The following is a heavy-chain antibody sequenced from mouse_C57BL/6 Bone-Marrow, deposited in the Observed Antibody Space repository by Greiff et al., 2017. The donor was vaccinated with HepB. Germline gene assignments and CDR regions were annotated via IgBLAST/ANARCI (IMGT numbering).Heavy chain of an antibody. CDR3: AKHSSWDGGDWYFDV. V-gene: IGHV2-9*01. CDR2: IWGGGST. Sequence: VKVVESGPGLVAPSQRLSITCTVSGFSLTSYGVDWVRQPPGKGLEWLGVIWGGGSTNYNSALMSRLSISKDNSKSQVFLKMNSLQTDDTAMYYCAKHSSWDGGDWYFDVWGTGTTVTVSS. D-gene: IGHD4-1*01. J-gene: IGHJ1*03. CDR1: GFSLTSYG.